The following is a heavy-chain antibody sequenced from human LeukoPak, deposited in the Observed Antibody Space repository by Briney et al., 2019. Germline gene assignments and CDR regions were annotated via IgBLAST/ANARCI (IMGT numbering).Heavy chain of an antibody. J-gene: IGHJ6*03. V-gene: IGHV4-34*01. Sequence: SETLSLTCGVSGGSFSGYYWSWIRQSPGKGLEWIGEINESGSTDYNPSLMSRVTISLDTSKNQFSLKLSSVTAADTAVYYCARDGLYYDILTGYLPHYYMDVWGKGITVTVSS. CDR3: ARDGLYYDILTGYLPHYYMDV. CDR2: INESGST. D-gene: IGHD3-9*01. CDR1: GGSFSGYY.